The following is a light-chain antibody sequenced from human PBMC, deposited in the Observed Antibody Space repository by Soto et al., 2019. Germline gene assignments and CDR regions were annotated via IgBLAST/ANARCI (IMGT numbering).Light chain of an antibody. CDR2: GAS. J-gene: IGKJ1*01. V-gene: IGKV3D-20*02. CDR3: QQRSSWPWT. Sequence: EVVLTHSPGTLSLSPCEGATLSCSASQSVSSSYLAWYQQKPGQAPRLLIYGASSRATGIPDRFSGSGSGTDFTLTISSLEPEDFAVYYCQQRSSWPWTFGQGTKVDIK. CDR1: QSVSSSY.